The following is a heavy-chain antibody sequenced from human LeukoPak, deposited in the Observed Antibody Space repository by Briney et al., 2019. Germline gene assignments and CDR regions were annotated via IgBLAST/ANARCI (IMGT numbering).Heavy chain of an antibody. CDR3: AARKVRGVWFYLDY. D-gene: IGHD3-10*01. CDR1: GFTVSAYA. Sequence: GGSLRLSCSASGFTVSAYAMAWVRQAPGKGLEWVSTIYDDNTYYADSVKGRFAISTDNSKNTLYLQMNSLRVEDTAVYFCAARKVRGVWFYLDYWGQGTLVTVSS. V-gene: IGHV3-23*01. J-gene: IGHJ4*02. CDR2: IYDDNT.